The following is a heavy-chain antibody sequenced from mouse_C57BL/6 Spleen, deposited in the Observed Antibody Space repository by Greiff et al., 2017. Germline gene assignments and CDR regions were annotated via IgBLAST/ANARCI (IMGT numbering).Heavy chain of an antibody. CDR3: ARAYYGSSSSYAMDY. V-gene: IGHV1-69*01. D-gene: IGHD1-1*01. J-gene: IGHJ4*01. CDR2: IDPSDSYT. Sequence: QVQLQQPGAEPVMPGASVKLSCKASGYTFTSYWMHWVKQRPGQGLEWIGEIDPSDSYTNYNQKFKGKSTLTVDKSSSTAYMQLSSLTSEDSAVYYCARAYYGSSSSYAMDYWGQGTSVTVSS. CDR1: GYTFTSYW.